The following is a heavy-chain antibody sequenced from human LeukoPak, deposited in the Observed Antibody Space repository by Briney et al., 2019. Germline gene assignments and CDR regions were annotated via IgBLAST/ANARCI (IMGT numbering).Heavy chain of an antibody. V-gene: IGHV4-31*03. CDR3: ARGPRKWGGWSLYY. CDR2: IYYSGAT. Sequence: SETLSLTCTVSGGSISSGGYYWSWIRQHPGKGLEWIGYIYYSGATYYNPSLKSRVTISVDTPKNQFSLKLSSVTAADTAVYYCARGPRKWGGWSLYYWGQGTLVTVSS. CDR1: GGSISSGGYY. J-gene: IGHJ4*02. D-gene: IGHD6-19*01.